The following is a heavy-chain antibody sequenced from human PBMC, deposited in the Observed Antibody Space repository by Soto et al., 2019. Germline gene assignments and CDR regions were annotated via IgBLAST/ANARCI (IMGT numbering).Heavy chain of an antibody. D-gene: IGHD3-10*01. CDR3: ARELSRVRGVIYFDY. V-gene: IGHV4-4*07. Sequence: TSETLSLTCTVSGGSISSYYWSWIRQPAGKGLEWIGRIYTSGSTNYNPSLKSRVTMSVDTSKNQFSLKLSSVTAADTAVYYCARELSRVRGVIYFDYWGQGTLLTVSS. CDR1: GGSISSYY. J-gene: IGHJ4*02. CDR2: IYTSGST.